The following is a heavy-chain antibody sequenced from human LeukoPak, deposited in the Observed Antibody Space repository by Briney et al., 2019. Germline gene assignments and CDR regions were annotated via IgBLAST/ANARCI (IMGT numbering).Heavy chain of an antibody. CDR1: GYTFTSYD. CDR2: MNPNSGNT. Sequence: GASVKVSCKASGYTFTSYDINWVRQATGQGLEWMGWMNPNSGNTGYAQKFQGRVTMTEDTSTDTAYMELSSLRSEDTAVYYCATRFRLVGATGVGAFDIWGQGTMVTVSS. V-gene: IGHV1-8*02. J-gene: IGHJ3*02. CDR3: ATRFRLVGATGVGAFDI. D-gene: IGHD1-26*01.